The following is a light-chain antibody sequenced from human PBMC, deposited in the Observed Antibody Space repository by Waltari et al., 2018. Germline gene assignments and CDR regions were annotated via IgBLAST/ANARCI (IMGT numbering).Light chain of an antibody. CDR2: WAS. CDR1: QSVLYSSNNKNY. CDR3: QQYYSTPRT. V-gene: IGKV4-1*01. Sequence: DIVMTQSPDSLAVSLGERATINCKSSQSVLYSSNNKNYLAWYQQKPVQPPQLLIYWASTRQSGVPDRFSGSGSGTDFTLTISSLQAEDVAVYYCQQYYSTPRTFGQGTKVEIK. J-gene: IGKJ1*01.